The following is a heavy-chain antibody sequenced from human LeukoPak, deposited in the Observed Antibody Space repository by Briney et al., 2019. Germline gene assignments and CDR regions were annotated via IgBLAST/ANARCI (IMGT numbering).Heavy chain of an antibody. Sequence: SETLSLTCAVYGGSFSGYYWSWIRQPPGKGLEWIGEINHSGSTNYNPSLKSRVTISVDTSKNQFSLKLSSVTAADTAVYYCARVEQGGNSIDYWGQGTLVTVSS. V-gene: IGHV4-34*01. J-gene: IGHJ4*02. CDR1: GGSFSGYY. D-gene: IGHD4-23*01. CDR3: ARVEQGGNSIDY. CDR2: INHSGST.